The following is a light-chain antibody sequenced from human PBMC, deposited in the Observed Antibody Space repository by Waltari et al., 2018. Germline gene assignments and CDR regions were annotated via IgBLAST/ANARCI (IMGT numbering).Light chain of an antibody. CDR2: AAS. CDR1: QYISKF. CDR3: QQSFDVPGGS. V-gene: IGKV1-39*01. Sequence: DIQMTQSPSSLSADVGDRVTITCRASQYISKFLNWYQQKPGKAPKVLISAASNLQSGVPARFSGSGSGTEFSLTISNLQPEDSATYYCQQSFDVPGGSFGPGSKVEVK. J-gene: IGKJ1*01.